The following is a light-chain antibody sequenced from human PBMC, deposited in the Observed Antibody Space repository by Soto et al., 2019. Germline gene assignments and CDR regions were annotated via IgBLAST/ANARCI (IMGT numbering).Light chain of an antibody. CDR1: QSLTNNY. J-gene: IGKJ3*01. CDR3: QRYETSPVT. CDR2: GAS. Sequence: EIVLTQSPGTLSLSPGERATLSCRASQSLTNNYLAWYQQKPGQAPRLLIDGASDRAIGIPERFSGSASGTAFTLTISRLEPEDVAVYYCQRYETSPVTFGPGTKVDFK. V-gene: IGKV3-20*01.